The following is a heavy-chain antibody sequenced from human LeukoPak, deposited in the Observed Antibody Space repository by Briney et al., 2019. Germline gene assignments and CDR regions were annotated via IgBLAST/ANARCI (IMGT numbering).Heavy chain of an antibody. J-gene: IGHJ6*02. CDR3: ARDLFPEGPDIVVVPAATNMDV. D-gene: IGHD2-2*01. Sequence: PGRSLRLSCAASGFTFSSYSMNWVRQAPGKGLESVSSISIISSYIYYADSVKGRFTISRDNAKNSLYLQMNSLRAEDTAVYYCARDLFPEGPDIVVVPAATNMDVWGQGTTVTVSS. V-gene: IGHV3-21*01. CDR2: ISIISSYI. CDR1: GFTFSSYS.